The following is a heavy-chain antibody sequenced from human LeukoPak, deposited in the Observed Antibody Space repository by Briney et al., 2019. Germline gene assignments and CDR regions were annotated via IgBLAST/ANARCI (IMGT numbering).Heavy chain of an antibody. V-gene: IGHV3-74*01. CDR3: AKATNYYDSSGVDY. J-gene: IGHJ4*02. CDR2: INSDGSST. Sequence: GGSLRLSCAASGFTFSSYWMHWVRQAPGKGLVWVSRINSDGSSTTYADSVKGRFTISTDNAKNTLYLQMNSLRAEDTAVYYCAKATNYYDSSGVDYWGQGTLVTVSS. CDR1: GFTFSSYW. D-gene: IGHD3-22*01.